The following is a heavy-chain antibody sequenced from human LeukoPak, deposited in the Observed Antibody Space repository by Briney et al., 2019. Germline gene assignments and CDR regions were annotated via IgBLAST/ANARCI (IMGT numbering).Heavy chain of an antibody. D-gene: IGHD1-14*01. CDR2: ISSSRSTI. J-gene: IGHJ6*03. V-gene: IGHV3-48*01. Sequence: GGSLRLSCAASGFTSSSYSMNWVRQAPGKGLEWVSYISSSRSTISYADSVKGRFTFSRDNAKNSLYLQMNSLRAEDTAVYYCARAITGTTTTNYYYYYMDVWGKGTTVTVSS. CDR3: ARAITGTTTTNYYYYYMDV. CDR1: GFTSSSYS.